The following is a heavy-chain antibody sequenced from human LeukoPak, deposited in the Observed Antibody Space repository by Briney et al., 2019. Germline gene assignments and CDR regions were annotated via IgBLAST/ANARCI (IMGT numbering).Heavy chain of an antibody. J-gene: IGHJ4*02. V-gene: IGHV1-46*01. D-gene: IGHD2-8*02. Sequence: EASVKVSCKASGYTFSSYYIHWVRQAPGQGLQWMGVINPSGSNSRYAEEFQGRVTMTRDTSTNTVNMELSSLRSNDAAVYYCSSPKSPYEGTGPHNWGQGTQVTVSS. CDR1: GYTFSSYY. CDR3: SSPKSPYEGTGPHN. CDR2: INPSGSNS.